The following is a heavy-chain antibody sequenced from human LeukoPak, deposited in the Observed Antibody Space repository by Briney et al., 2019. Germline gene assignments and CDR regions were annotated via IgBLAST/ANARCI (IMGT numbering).Heavy chain of an antibody. CDR2: ISWNSGSI. D-gene: IGHD1-26*01. CDR3: AKGISGYSGSPGDY. J-gene: IGHJ4*02. V-gene: IGHV3-9*01. CDR1: GFTFDDYA. Sequence: GGSLRLSCAASGFTFDDYAMHWVRQAPGKGLEWVSGISWNSGSIGYADSVKGRFTISRDNAKNSLYLQMNSLRAEDTALYYCAKGISGYSGSPGDYWGQGTLVTVSS.